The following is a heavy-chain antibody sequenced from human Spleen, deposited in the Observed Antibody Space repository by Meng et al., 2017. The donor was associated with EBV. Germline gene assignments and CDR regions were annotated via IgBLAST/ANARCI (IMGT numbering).Heavy chain of an antibody. Sequence: QGPLVQSGVVEKKPGASVKVSCKASGYTFTNYAIHWVRQAPGQRLQWMGWINAGNGNTKYSQTFQGRVTITRDTTASTAYMEVSSLRSEDTAIDYCARGSVGFAELSLLDYWGQGTLVTVSS. J-gene: IGHJ4*02. CDR2: INAGNGNT. CDR3: ARGSVGFAELSLLDY. CDR1: GYTFTNYA. V-gene: IGHV1-3*05. D-gene: IGHD3-10*01.